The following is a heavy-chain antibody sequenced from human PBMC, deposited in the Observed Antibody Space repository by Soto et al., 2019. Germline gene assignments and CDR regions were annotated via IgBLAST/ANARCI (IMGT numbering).Heavy chain of an antibody. CDR2: INSDGSIT. CDR1: GFTFSSYW. Sequence: EVQLVESGGGLVQPGGSLRLSCAASGFTFSSYWMHWVRQAPGKGLVWVSRINSDGSITRDAYSVKGRFTISRDNAKNTLYLHMNSLQAEDTAVYYCAQKKGAAFSHDGMAVWGQETTVTVSS. J-gene: IGHJ6*02. V-gene: IGHV3-74*01. CDR3: AQKKGAAFSHDGMAV. D-gene: IGHD1-26*01.